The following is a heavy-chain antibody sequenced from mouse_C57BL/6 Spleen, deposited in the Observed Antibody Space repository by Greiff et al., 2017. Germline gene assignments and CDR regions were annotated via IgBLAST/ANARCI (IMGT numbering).Heavy chain of an antibody. Sequence: QVQLKQSGAELVRPGASVKLSCKASGYTFTDYYINWVKQRPGQGLEWIARIYPGSGNTYYNEKFKGKATLTAEKSSSTAYMQLSSLTSEDSAVYFCARRDGYYEGAMDYWGQGTSVTVSS. CDR1: GYTFTDYY. J-gene: IGHJ4*01. CDR3: ARRDGYYEGAMDY. V-gene: IGHV1-76*01. CDR2: IYPGSGNT. D-gene: IGHD2-3*01.